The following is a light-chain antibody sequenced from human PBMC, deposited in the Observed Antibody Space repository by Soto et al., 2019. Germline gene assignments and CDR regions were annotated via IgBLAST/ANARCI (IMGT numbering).Light chain of an antibody. CDR2: GAS. V-gene: IGKV3-20*01. CDR1: QSVGSIY. CDR3: QQYGSSSIT. J-gene: IGKJ5*01. Sequence: EIVLTQSPGTLSLSPGERATLSCRASQSVGSIYLAWYQQRPGQAPRLLIYGASNRATGIPVRFSGSGSGTDFTLTISGLEPEDFALYYCQQYGSSSITFGQGTRLEIK.